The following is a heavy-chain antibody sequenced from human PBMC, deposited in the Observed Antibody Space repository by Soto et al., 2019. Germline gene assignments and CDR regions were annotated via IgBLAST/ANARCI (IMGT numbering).Heavy chain of an antibody. V-gene: IGHV4-59*01. CDR1: GGSISSYY. CDR3: AREKGGDYSDY. CDR2: IYYSGST. D-gene: IGHD4-17*01. Sequence: QVQLQESGPGLVKPSETLSLTCTVSGGSISSYYWSWIRQPPGKGLEWIGYIYYSGSTNYNPSLKSRVTISVDTSKNQFSLKLSSVTAADTAVYYCAREKGGDYSDYWGQGTLVTVSS. J-gene: IGHJ4*02.